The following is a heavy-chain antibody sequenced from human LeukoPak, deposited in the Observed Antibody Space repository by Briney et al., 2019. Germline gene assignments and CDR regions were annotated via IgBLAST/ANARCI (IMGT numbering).Heavy chain of an antibody. V-gene: IGHV4-4*07. Sequence: SETLSLTCTVSGGSISSYYWSWIRQPAGKGLEWIGRIYSSGSTNYNPSLKSRVTISVDTSKNQFSLKLSSVTAADTAVYYCARSGNGGIRLWAFDIWGQGTMVTVSS. CDR2: IYSSGST. D-gene: IGHD4-23*01. CDR3: ARSGNGGIRLWAFDI. J-gene: IGHJ3*02. CDR1: GGSISSYY.